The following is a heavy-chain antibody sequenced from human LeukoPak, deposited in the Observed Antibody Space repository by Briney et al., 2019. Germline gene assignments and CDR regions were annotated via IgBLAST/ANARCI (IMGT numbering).Heavy chain of an antibody. CDR1: GFTYSSYA. V-gene: IGHV3-23*01. D-gene: IGHD6-19*01. CDR2: ISGSGGST. Sequence: GGSLRLSCAASGFTYSSYAMSWIRQAPGKGLEWVSAISGSGGSTYYADSVKGRFTISRDNSKNTLYLQMNSLRAEDSAVYYCAREAIAVAGTHFDYWGQGTLVTVSS. J-gene: IGHJ4*02. CDR3: AREAIAVAGTHFDY.